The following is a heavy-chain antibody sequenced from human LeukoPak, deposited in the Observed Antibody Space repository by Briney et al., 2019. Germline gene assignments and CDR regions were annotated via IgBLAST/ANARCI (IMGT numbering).Heavy chain of an antibody. D-gene: IGHD6-19*01. CDR3: ARGAIAVAGTPYYYYGMDV. Sequence: SETLSLTCTVSGGSISSYYWSWIRQPPGKGLEWIGYIYYSGSTNYNPSLKSRVTISVDTSKNQFSLKLSSVTAADTAVYYCARGAIAVAGTPYYYYGMDVWGQGTTVTVSS. V-gene: IGHV4-59*08. J-gene: IGHJ6*01. CDR1: GGSISSYY. CDR2: IYYSGST.